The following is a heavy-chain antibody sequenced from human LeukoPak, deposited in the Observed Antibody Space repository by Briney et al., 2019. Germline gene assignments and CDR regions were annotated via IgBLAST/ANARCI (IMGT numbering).Heavy chain of an antibody. CDR1: GGSFSGYY. V-gene: IGHV4-34*01. D-gene: IGHD3-10*01. CDR3: ARITMVRGVIIRRYFDY. J-gene: IGHJ4*02. Sequence: PSETLCLTCAVYGGSFSGYYWSWIRQPPGKGLEWIGEINHSGSTNYNPSLKSRVTISVDTSKNQFSLKLSSVTAADTAVYYCARITMVRGVIIRRYFDYWGQGTLVTVSS. CDR2: INHSGST.